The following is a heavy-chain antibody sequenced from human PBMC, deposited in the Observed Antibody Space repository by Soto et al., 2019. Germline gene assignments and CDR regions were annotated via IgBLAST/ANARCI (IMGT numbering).Heavy chain of an antibody. D-gene: IGHD2-15*01. CDR3: TTLSAGYCSCGSCHV. CDR1: GFTFSNAW. J-gene: IGHJ4*02. V-gene: IGHV3-15*07. Sequence: EVQLVESGGGLVKPGGSLRLSCAASGFTFSNAWMNWVRQAPGKGLEWVGRIKSKTDGGTTDYAAPVKGRFTISRDDSKNTLYLQMNSLKAEDTAVYYCTTLSAGYCSCGSCHVWGQGTLGPVSS. CDR2: IKSKTDGGTT.